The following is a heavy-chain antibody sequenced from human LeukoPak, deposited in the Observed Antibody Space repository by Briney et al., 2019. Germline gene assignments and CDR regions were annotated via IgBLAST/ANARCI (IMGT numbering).Heavy chain of an antibody. CDR3: ARGARGYYYGMDV. CDR2: IYYSGST. CDR1: GGSISSYY. D-gene: IGHD3-10*01. V-gene: IGHV4-59*01. Sequence: SETLSLTCTASGGSISSYYWSWIRQPPGKGLEWIGYIYYSGSTNYNPSLKSRVTISVDTSKNQFSLKLSSVTAADTAVYYCARGARGYYYGMDVWGQGTTVTVSS. J-gene: IGHJ6*02.